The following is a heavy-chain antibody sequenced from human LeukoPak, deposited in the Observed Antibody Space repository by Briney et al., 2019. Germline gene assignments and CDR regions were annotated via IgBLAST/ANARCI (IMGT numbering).Heavy chain of an antibody. J-gene: IGHJ3*02. CDR1: GGTFSSCA. CDR2: IIPIFGTA. Sequence: ASVKVSCKASGGTFSSCAISWVRQAPGQGLEWMGGIIPIFGTANYAQKFQGRVTITTDESTSTAYMELSSLRSEDTAVYYCARFPGDDVFAFDIWGQGTMVTVSS. CDR3: ARFPGDDVFAFDI. D-gene: IGHD1-1*01. V-gene: IGHV1-69*05.